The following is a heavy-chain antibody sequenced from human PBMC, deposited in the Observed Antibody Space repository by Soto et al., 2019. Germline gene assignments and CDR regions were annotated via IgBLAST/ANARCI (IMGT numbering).Heavy chain of an antibody. CDR3: ARAYPYDFWSGYFLLSWFDP. CDR1: GGCMRSGGDY. J-gene: IGHJ5*02. V-gene: IGHV4-31*03. D-gene: IGHD3-3*01. CDR2: IYYSGST. Sequence: HSESLALTSTVCGGCMRSGGDYGSWIRQHPGKGLEWIGYIYYSGSTYYNPSLKSRVTISVDTSKNQFSLKLSSVTAADTAVYYCARAYPYDFWSGYFLLSWFDPWGQGTLVTVSS.